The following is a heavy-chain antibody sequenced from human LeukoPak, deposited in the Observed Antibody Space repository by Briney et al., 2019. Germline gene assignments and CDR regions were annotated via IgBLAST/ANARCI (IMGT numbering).Heavy chain of an antibody. D-gene: IGHD2-15*01. V-gene: IGHV1-69*04. CDR1: GGTFSSYA. CDR2: IIPILGIA. CDR3: AGDSGGSSHY. J-gene: IGHJ4*02. Sequence: SVKVSCKASGGTFSSYAISWVRQAPGQGLGWMGRIIPILGIANYAQKFQGRVTITADKSTSTAYMELSSLRSKDTAVYYCAGDSGGSSHYWGQGTLVTVSS.